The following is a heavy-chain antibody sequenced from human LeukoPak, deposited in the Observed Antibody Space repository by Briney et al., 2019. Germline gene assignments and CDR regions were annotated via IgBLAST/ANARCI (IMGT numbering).Heavy chain of an antibody. Sequence: ASVKVSCKASGGTFSSYAISWARQAPGQGLEWMGGIIPIFGTANYAQKFQGRVTITADESTSTAYMELSSLRSEGTAVYYCAKSLLRVVWAYCGGDCYSFDYWGQGTLVTVSS. V-gene: IGHV1-69*13. CDR2: IIPIFGTA. CDR1: GGTFSSYA. J-gene: IGHJ4*02. D-gene: IGHD2-21*01. CDR3: AKSLLRVVWAYCGGDCYSFDY.